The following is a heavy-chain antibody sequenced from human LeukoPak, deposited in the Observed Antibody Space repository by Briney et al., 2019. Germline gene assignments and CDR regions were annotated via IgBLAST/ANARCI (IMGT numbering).Heavy chain of an antibody. J-gene: IGHJ4*02. CDR3: AKDQGLQPYYFDY. D-gene: IGHD6-13*01. CDR2: ISGSGGST. CDR1: GFTFSSYA. Sequence: GGSLRLSCAASGFTFSSYAMSWVRQARGEGLEWASAISGSGGSTYYADSVKGRFTISRDNSKNTLYLQMNSRRAEDTAVYYCAKDQGLQPYYFDYWGQGTLVTVSS. V-gene: IGHV3-23*01.